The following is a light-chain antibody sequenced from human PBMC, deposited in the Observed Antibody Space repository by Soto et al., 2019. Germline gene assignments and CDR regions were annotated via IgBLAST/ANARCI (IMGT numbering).Light chain of an antibody. J-gene: IGKJ1*01. CDR3: QHYGASPWT. V-gene: IGKV3-11*01. CDR1: QSVSSY. Sequence: EIVMTQSPATLSVSPGERATLSCRASQSVSSYLAWYQQKPGQAPRLLIYDASNRATGIPARFSGSGSGTGFTLTISRLEPEDFAVYYCQHYGASPWTFGQGTKVDI. CDR2: DAS.